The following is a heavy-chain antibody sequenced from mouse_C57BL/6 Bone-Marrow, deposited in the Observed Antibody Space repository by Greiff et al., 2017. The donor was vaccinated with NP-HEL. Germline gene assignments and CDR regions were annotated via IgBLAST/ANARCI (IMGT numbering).Heavy chain of an antibody. CDR3: ARVSPFYWYCDV. V-gene: IGHV1-64*01. CDR1: GYTFTSYW. D-gene: IGHD6-2*01. CDR2: IHPNSGST. J-gene: IGHJ1*03. Sequence: QVQLKQSGAELVKPGASVKLSCKASGYTFTSYWMHWVKQRPGQGLEWIGMIHPNSGSTNYNEKFKSKATLTVDKSSSTAYMQLSSLTSEDSAVDYCARVSPFYWYCDVWGTGTTVTVSS.